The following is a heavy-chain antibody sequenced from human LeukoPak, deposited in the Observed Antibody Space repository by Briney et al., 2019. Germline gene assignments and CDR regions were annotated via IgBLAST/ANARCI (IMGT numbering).Heavy chain of an antibody. CDR1: GGSISSYY. Sequence: SETLSLTCTVSGGSISSYYWSWIRQPPGKGLEWIAYISDIGSINYNPSLKSRVTISLGTSENQFSLKLSSVTAADTAVYYCAGHHPRNTVDFWGQGALVTVSS. CDR2: ISDIGSI. V-gene: IGHV4-59*08. J-gene: IGHJ4*02. D-gene: IGHD2/OR15-2a*01. CDR3: AGHHPRNTVDF.